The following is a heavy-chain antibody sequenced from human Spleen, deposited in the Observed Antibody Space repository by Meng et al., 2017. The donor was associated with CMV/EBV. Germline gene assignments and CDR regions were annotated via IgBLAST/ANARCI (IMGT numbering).Heavy chain of an antibody. V-gene: IGHV1-2*02. CDR1: GYTFTGYY. J-gene: IGHJ4*02. D-gene: IGHD3-22*01. Sequence: ASVKVSCKASGYTFTGYYMHWVRQAPGQGLEWMGWINPNSGGTNYAQKFQGRVTMTRDTSISTAYMELSRLRSDDTAVYYCARMDSSGYYYFDYWGQGTLDTVSS. CDR2: INPNSGGT. CDR3: ARMDSSGYYYFDY.